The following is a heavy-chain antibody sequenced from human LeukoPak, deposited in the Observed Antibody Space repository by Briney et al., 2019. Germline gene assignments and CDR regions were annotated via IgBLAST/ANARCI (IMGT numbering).Heavy chain of an antibody. CDR1: GGSISSYY. V-gene: IGHV4-4*07. J-gene: IGHJ4*02. CDR2: IYTSGST. Sequence: PSETLSLTCTVSGGSISSYYWSWIRQPAGKGLEWIGRIYTSGSTNYNPSLKSRVTMSVDTSKNQFSLKLSSVTAADTAVYYCARGVRFLEWVYFDYWGQGTLFTVSS. D-gene: IGHD3-3*01. CDR3: ARGVRFLEWVYFDY.